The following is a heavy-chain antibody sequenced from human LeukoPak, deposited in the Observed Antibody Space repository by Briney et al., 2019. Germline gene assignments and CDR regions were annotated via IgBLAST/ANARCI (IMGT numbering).Heavy chain of an antibody. CDR3: ARRRGYSGYDLDY. J-gene: IGHJ4*02. V-gene: IGHV3-33*01. Sequence: GRSLRLSCAAPGFTFSSYGMHWVRQAPGKGLEWVAVIWYDGSNKYYADSVKGRFTISKDNSKNTLYLQMNSPRAEDTAVYYCARRRGYSGYDLDYWGQGTLVTVSS. CDR1: GFTFSSYG. D-gene: IGHD5-12*01. CDR2: IWYDGSNK.